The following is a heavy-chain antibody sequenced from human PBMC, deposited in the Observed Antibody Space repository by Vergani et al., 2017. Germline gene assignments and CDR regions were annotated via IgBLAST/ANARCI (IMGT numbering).Heavy chain of an antibody. CDR1: GFTFSSYA. V-gene: IGHV3-30-3*01. CDR2: ISYDGSNK. Sequence: QVQLVESGGGVVQPGRSLRLSCAASGFTFSSYAMHWVRQAPGKGLEWVAVISYDGSNKYYADSVKGRFTISRDNSKNTLYLQMNSLRAEDTAVYYCARVGSSWRGEANYYMYVWGKGTTVTVSS. D-gene: IGHD6-13*01. J-gene: IGHJ6*03. CDR3: ARVGSSWRGEANYYMYV.